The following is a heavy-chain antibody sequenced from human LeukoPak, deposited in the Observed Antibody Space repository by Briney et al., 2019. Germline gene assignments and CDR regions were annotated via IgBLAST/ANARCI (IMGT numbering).Heavy chain of an antibody. CDR2: IIPIFGTA. V-gene: IGHV1-69*13. CDR1: GYTFTSYY. D-gene: IGHD3-22*01. Sequence: SVKVSCKASGYTFTSYYMHWVRQAPGQGLEWMGGIIPIFGTANYAQKFQGRVTITADESTSTAYMELSSLRSEDTAVYCCARGLYYYDSSGYYHDAFDIWGQGTMVTVSS. CDR3: ARGLYYYDSSGYYHDAFDI. J-gene: IGHJ3*02.